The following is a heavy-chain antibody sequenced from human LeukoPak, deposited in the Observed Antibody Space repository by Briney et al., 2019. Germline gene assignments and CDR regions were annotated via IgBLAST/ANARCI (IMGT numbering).Heavy chain of an antibody. CDR2: ISGSGGST. V-gene: IGHV3-23*01. CDR3: AKDLDSSGNFWGTDAFDI. J-gene: IGHJ3*02. Sequence: GGSLRLSCAASGFTFSSYAMSWVRQAPGKGLEWVSAISGSGGSTYYVDSVKGRFTISRDNSKNTLYLQMNSLRAEDTAVYYCAKDLDSSGNFWGTDAFDIWGQGTMVTVSS. D-gene: IGHD3-22*01. CDR1: GFTFSSYA.